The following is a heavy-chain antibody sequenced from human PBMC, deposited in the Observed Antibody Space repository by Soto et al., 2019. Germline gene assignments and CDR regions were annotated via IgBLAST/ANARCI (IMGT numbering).Heavy chain of an antibody. CDR3: AASVTSFDY. Sequence: GGSLRLSCAASGFIFSDLYIDRVRQAPGKGLEWVGRIRNKANRYATEYAASVRGRFTISRDDSKNSLYLQMNSLKTEDTAVYYCAASVTSFDYWGQGTLVTVSS. V-gene: IGHV3-72*01. CDR1: GFIFSDLY. J-gene: IGHJ4*02. D-gene: IGHD4-17*01. CDR2: IRNKANRYAT.